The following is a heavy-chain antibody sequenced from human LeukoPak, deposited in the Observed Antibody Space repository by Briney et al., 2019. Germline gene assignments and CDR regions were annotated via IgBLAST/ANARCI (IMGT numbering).Heavy chain of an antibody. V-gene: IGHV3-21*01. CDR3: AREKGRGSLRGIIDS. Sequence: GGSLRLSCAASGFTFSSYRMNWVRQTPGKGLEWVSSISGGSRYIYYADSVKDRFTISRDNADNSVFLQMNSLTAEDTGVYYCAREKGRGSLRGIIDSWGQGTLLVTVSS. CDR1: GFTFSSYR. CDR2: ISGGSRYI. D-gene: IGHD3-10*01. J-gene: IGHJ4*02.